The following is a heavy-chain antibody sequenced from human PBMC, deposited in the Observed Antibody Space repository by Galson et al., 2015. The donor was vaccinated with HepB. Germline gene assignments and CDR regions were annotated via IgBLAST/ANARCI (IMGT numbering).Heavy chain of an antibody. CDR2: ISGSGGST. CDR3: AKELSESGWYPHFDH. J-gene: IGHJ5*02. CDR1: GFSFSSYA. V-gene: IGHV3-23*01. D-gene: IGHD6-19*01. Sequence: SLRLSCAASGFSFSSYAMSWVRQAPGKGLEWVAAISGSGGSTYNADSVKGRFTISRDNSKNTLYLQMNSLRNEDTAVYYCAKELSESGWYPHFDHWGQGTLVTVSS.